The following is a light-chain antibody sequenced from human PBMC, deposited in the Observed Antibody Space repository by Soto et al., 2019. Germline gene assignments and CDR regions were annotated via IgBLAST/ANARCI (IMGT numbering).Light chain of an antibody. CDR3: RSYTSTASTYV. CDR1: SSDVGGYSY. V-gene: IGLV2-14*01. CDR2: EVS. J-gene: IGLJ1*01. Sequence: QSVLTQPASVSGSPGQSITISCTGTSSDVGGYSYVSWYQQHPVKAPKLMIYEVSNRTSGVSNRFSGSKSGNTASLTISGLQAKDEAAYYCRSYTSTASTYVFGTGTKVTVL.